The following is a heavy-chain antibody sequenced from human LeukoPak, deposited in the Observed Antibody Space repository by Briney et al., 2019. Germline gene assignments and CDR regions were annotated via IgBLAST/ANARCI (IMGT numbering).Heavy chain of an antibody. V-gene: IGHV4-30-2*01. J-gene: IGHJ4*02. CDR3: KGSGYPGDPDY. D-gene: IGHD3-22*01. CDR1: GGSISSGGYY. CDR2: IYHSGST. Sequence: SETLSLTCTVSGGSISSGGYYWSWIRQPPGKGLEWIGYIYHSGSTYYNPSLKSRVTISVDRSKNQFSLKLSSVTAADTAVYYCKGSGYPGDPDYWGQGTLVTVSS.